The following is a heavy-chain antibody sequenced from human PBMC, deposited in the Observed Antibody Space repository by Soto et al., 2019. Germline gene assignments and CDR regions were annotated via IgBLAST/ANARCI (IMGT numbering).Heavy chain of an antibody. V-gene: IGHV1-18*01. Sequence: GASVKVSCKASGCTFTSYVISWVRQAPGQGLEWMGWISAYNGNTNYAQKLQGRVTMTTDTSTSTAYMELRSLRSDDTAVYYCARDKILDYDFWSGCPAYNWFDPWGQGTLVTVSS. CDR2: ISAYNGNT. J-gene: IGHJ5*02. CDR3: ARDKILDYDFWSGCPAYNWFDP. CDR1: GCTFTSYV. D-gene: IGHD3-3*01.